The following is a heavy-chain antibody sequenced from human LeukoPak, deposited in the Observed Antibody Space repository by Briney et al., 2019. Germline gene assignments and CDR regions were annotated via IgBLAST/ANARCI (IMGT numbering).Heavy chain of an antibody. Sequence: PGGSLRLSCKASGLSFSEHYMNWIRQAPGRGLEWVSFISGSGDSIHYTDSVKGRFTVSRDNGKDALYLQMNSLRAEDTAVYYCARDLGHCSGGTCFAYGFDLWGQGTVVSVSP. J-gene: IGHJ3*01. V-gene: IGHV3-11*01. CDR1: GLSFSEHY. D-gene: IGHD2-15*01. CDR3: ARDLGHCSGGTCFAYGFDL. CDR2: ISGSGDSI.